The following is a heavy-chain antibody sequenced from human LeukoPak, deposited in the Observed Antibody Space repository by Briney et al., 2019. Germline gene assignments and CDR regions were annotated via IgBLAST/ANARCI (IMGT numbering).Heavy chain of an antibody. CDR3: ARGSRITIFGVVITLALDAFDI. CDR1: GGSISNYY. Sequence: SETLSLTCTVSGGSISNYYWSWIRQPPGKGLEWIGYIYYSGSTNYNPSLKSRVTISVDTSKNQFSLKLSSVTAAGTAVYYCARGSRITIFGVVITLALDAFDIWGQGTMVTVSS. J-gene: IGHJ3*02. V-gene: IGHV4-59*01. CDR2: IYYSGST. D-gene: IGHD3-3*01.